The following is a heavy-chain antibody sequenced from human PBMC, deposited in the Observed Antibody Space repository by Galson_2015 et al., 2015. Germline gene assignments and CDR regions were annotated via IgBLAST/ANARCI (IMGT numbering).Heavy chain of an antibody. V-gene: IGHV6-1*01. D-gene: IGHD6-6*01. CDR1: GDSVSSHSAA. CDR2: TYYRSKWYS. Sequence: CAISGDSVSSHSAAWNWIRQSPSRGLEWLGRTYYRSKWYSDYAIAVKSRITINPDTSKNQFSLQLNSVTPEDTAVYYCARSTYYFDYWGQGTLVTVSS. J-gene: IGHJ4*02. CDR3: ARSTYYFDY.